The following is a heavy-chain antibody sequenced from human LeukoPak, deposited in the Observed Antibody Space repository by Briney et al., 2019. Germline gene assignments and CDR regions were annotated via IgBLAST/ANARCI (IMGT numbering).Heavy chain of an antibody. CDR2: ISSSGSTI. V-gene: IGHV3-48*03. J-gene: IGHJ4*02. Sequence: GGYLRLSCAASGFTFSSYEMNWVRQAPGKGLEWVSYISSSGSTIYYADSVKGRFTISRDNAKNALYLQMNSLRAEDTAVYYCARGGPYYYDSSGYYPFDYWGQGTLVTVSS. D-gene: IGHD3-22*01. CDR3: ARGGPYYYDSSGYYPFDY. CDR1: GFTFSSYE.